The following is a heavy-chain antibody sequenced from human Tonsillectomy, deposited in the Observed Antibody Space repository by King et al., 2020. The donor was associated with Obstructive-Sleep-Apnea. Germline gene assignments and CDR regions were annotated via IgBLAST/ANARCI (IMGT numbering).Heavy chain of an antibody. V-gene: IGHV1-8*01. Sequence: VQLVESGAEVEKPGASVKVSCKASGYTFTSDDINWVRQATGQGLEWMGWMNPNTGNTGYAQKFQGRVTMTKNTSISTAYMELSSLRSEYTALYYGGGGDGTFDIWGQGTMVTVSS. CDR2: MNPNTGNT. CDR3: GGGDGTFDI. J-gene: IGHJ3*02. CDR1: GYTFTSDD.